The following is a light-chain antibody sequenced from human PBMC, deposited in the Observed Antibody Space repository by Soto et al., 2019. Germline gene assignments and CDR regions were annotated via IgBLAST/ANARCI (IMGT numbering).Light chain of an antibody. CDR2: AAT. CDR3: QQSYSIPVWT. J-gene: IGKJ1*01. CDR1: QLIGSY. Sequence: DIQMTQSPSSLSASVVDSVTITCRASQLIGSYVNWYQQKPGKAHKLLIYAATNLEEGVPSRVSGSGSGTDFSLCVSGLQPEDFATYYCQQSYSIPVWTFGHGTKVDIK. V-gene: IGKV1-39*01.